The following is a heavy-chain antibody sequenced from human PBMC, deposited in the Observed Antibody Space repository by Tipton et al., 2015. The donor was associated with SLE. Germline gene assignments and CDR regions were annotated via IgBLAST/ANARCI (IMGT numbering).Heavy chain of an antibody. CDR1: GGSISSGSYY. D-gene: IGHD3-10*01. V-gene: IGHV4-39*07. CDR2: INHSGST. CDR3: ARGRYYGSGSYNY. J-gene: IGHJ4*02. Sequence: TLSLTCTVSGGSISSGSYYWSWIRQPPGKGLEWIGEINHSGSTNYNPSLKSRVTISVDTSKNQFSLKLSSVTAADTAVYYCARGRYYGSGSYNYWGQGTLVTVSS.